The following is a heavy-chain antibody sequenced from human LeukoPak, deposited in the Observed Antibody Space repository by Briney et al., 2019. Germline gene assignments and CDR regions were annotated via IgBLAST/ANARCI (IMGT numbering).Heavy chain of an antibody. D-gene: IGHD2-21*02. Sequence: ASVKVSCKASGYTFTGYYMRWVRQAPGQGLVWMGWINPNSGGTNYAQKFQGRVTMTRDTSISTAYMELSRLRSDDTAVYYCATQRGADANAGFDIWGQGTMVTVSA. J-gene: IGHJ3*02. CDR1: GYTFTGYY. V-gene: IGHV1-2*02. CDR3: ATQRGADANAGFDI. CDR2: INPNSGGT.